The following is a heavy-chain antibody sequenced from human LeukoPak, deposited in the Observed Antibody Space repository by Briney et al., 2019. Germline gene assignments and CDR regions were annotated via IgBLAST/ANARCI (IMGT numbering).Heavy chain of an antibody. CDR3: ARDEYSYGFYYYGMDV. D-gene: IGHD5-18*01. J-gene: IGHJ6*02. Sequence: GGSLRLSCAASGFTFSTYGMNWVRQAPGKGLEWVSYISSSGSTIYYADSVKGRFTISRDNAKNSLYLQMNSLRAEDTAVYYCARDEYSYGFYYYGMDVWGQGTTVTVSS. CDR1: GFTFSTYG. CDR2: ISSSGSTI. V-gene: IGHV3-48*03.